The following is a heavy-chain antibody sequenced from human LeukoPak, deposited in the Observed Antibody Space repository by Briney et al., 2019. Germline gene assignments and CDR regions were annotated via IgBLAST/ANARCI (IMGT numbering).Heavy chain of an antibody. J-gene: IGHJ4*02. CDR2: IDRDGFPT. D-gene: IGHD3-3*01. Sequence: PGGSLRLSCAASGFIFRDYWMLWVRQAPGKGLSWVSRIDRDGFPTIYADSVKGRFPVSRNNARNTLYLQMNNLRDDDSAVYYCAASRWSGALDFWGKGSLVTVSS. CDR3: AASRWSGALDF. V-gene: IGHV3-74*01. CDR1: GFIFRDYW.